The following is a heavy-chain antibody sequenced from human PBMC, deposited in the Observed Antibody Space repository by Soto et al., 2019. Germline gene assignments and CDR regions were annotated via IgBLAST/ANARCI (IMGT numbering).Heavy chain of an antibody. CDR1: RFSLNTYGVG. V-gene: IGHV2-5*02. CDR3: AHSLEYQLLRRFDY. CDR2: IYWDDDK. D-gene: IGHD2-2*01. Sequence: PSLVNSAQPLTLTCTFSRFSLNTYGVGVGWIRQPPGKALEWLALIYWDDDKRYSPSLKSRLTITKDTSKNQVVLTMTNMDPVDTATYYCAHSLEYQLLRRFDYWGQGTLVTVSS. J-gene: IGHJ4*02.